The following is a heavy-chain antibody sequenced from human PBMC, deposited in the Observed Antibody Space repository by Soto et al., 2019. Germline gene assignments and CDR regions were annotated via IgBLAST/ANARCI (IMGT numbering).Heavy chain of an antibody. Sequence: PGGSLRLSCSASGFTFSSYAMHWVRQAPGKGLEYVSVISSDGGSAYYGDSVKGRFTISRDNSKNTLNLQMNSLRPKDTAVYFCAKDLVGATTDYWGQGTLVTVSS. V-gene: IGHV3-64*04. D-gene: IGHD1-26*01. J-gene: IGHJ4*02. CDR1: GFTFSSYA. CDR2: ISSDGGSA. CDR3: AKDLVGATTDY.